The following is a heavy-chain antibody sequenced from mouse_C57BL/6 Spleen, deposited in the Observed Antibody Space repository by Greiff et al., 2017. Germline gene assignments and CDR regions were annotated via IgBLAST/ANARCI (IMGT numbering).Heavy chain of an antibody. D-gene: IGHD1-1*01. CDR3: ARRYYGSGVDV. Sequence: QVQLQQPGAELVRPGSSVKLSCKASGYTFTSYWMHWVKQRPIQGLEWIGNIDPSDSETHYNQKFKDKATLTVDKSSSTAYMQLSSLTSEDSAVYYCARRYYGSGVDVWGTGTTVTVSS. V-gene: IGHV1-52*01. CDR1: GYTFTSYW. J-gene: IGHJ1*03. CDR2: IDPSDSET.